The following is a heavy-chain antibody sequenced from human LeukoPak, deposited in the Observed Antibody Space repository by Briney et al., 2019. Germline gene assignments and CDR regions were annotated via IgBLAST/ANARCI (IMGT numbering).Heavy chain of an antibody. Sequence: SETLSLTCTVSGGSISSHYWSWIRQPPGKGLEWIGYIYYSGSTNCNPSLKSRVTISVDTSKNQFSLKLSSVTAADTAVYYCARGNYYDFWSGYLDYWGQGTLVTVSS. CDR2: IYYSGST. V-gene: IGHV4-59*11. CDR1: GGSISSHY. CDR3: ARGNYYDFWSGYLDY. J-gene: IGHJ4*02. D-gene: IGHD3-3*01.